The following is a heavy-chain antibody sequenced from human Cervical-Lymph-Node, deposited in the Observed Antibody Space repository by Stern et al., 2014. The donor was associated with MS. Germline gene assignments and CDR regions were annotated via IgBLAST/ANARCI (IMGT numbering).Heavy chain of an antibody. V-gene: IGHV1-8*01. D-gene: IGHD6-19*01. CDR3: ARVFRSDWYNWFDP. CDR1: EYLFTSYD. J-gene: IGHJ5*02. CDR2: RNPNRGKE. Sequence: VQLVQSGAEVKMPGASVKVFCQASEYLFTSYDINWVRQATGQGLEWMGLRNPNRGKEGDADKFPGRATMPRHTCISTAFMDLSSLRSDETAVYYCARVFRSDWYNWFDPWGQGPWSPSPQ.